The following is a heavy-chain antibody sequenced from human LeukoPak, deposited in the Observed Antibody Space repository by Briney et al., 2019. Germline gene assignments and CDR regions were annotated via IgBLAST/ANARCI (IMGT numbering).Heavy chain of an antibody. CDR1: GYTFAGYY. J-gene: IGHJ4*02. Sequence: ASVKVSCKASGYTFAGYYIYWVRQAPGQGLEWMGWINPNSGGTNYPQKFQGRVTMTRDTSITTAYMELSRLRSDDTAVYYCARGLGLAEFYYDSSGSYDYWGQGTLVTVSS. V-gene: IGHV1-2*02. CDR3: ARGLGLAEFYYDSSGSYDY. CDR2: INPNSGGT. D-gene: IGHD3-22*01.